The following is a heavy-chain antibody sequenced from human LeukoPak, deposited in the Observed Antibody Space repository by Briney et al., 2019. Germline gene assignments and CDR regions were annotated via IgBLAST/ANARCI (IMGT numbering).Heavy chain of an antibody. CDR3: ARRPTFSGYDFRDAFDI. Sequence: GESLKISCKGSGYSFTSYWIGWVRQMPVKGLEWMGIIYPGDSDTRYSPSFQGQVTISADKSISTAYLQWSSLKASDTAMYYCARRPTFSGYDFRDAFDIWGQGTMVTVSS. CDR1: GYSFTSYW. CDR2: IYPGDSDT. D-gene: IGHD5-12*01. V-gene: IGHV5-51*01. J-gene: IGHJ3*02.